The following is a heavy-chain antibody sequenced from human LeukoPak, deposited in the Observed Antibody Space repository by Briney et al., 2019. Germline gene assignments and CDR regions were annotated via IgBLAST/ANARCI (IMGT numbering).Heavy chain of an antibody. CDR1: GYSFTSYW. D-gene: IGHD2-15*01. V-gene: IGHV5-51*01. J-gene: IGHJ3*02. CDR2: IYPGDSDT. CDR3: ARVVVAATTSDAFDI. Sequence: GESLKISCKGSGYSFTSYWIGWVRQMPGKGLELVGIIYPGDSDTRYSPSFQGQVTISADQSISTAYLQWSSLKASDTAMYHCARVVVAATTSDAFDIWGQGTMVTVSS.